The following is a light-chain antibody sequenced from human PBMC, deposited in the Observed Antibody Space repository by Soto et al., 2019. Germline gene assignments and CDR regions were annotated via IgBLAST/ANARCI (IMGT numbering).Light chain of an antibody. V-gene: IGKV3-20*01. CDR2: GAS. CDR3: QLYDNSRFT. J-gene: IGKJ3*01. CDR1: QTISSYY. Sequence: EIVLTQSPGTLSLSPGERGTLSCRASQTISSYYLAWYQQRPGQPPRLLIYGASSRATGIPDRFSGSGSGTDFTLTISRLEPEDFAVYYCQLYDNSRFTFGPGTKVDIK.